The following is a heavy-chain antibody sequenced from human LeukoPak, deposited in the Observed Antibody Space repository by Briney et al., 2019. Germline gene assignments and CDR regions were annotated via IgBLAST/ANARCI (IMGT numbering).Heavy chain of an antibody. V-gene: IGHV1-69*13. J-gene: IGHJ6*03. CDR3: ARDSPVYQLFYMDV. D-gene: IGHD2-2*01. CDR1: GGTFSSYA. CDR2: IIPIFGTA. Sequence: GASVKVSCKASGGTFSSYAISWVRQAPGQGLEWMGGIIPIFGTANYAQKFQGRVTITADESTSTAYMELSSLRSEDTAVYYCARDSPVYQLFYMDVWGKGTTVTVSS.